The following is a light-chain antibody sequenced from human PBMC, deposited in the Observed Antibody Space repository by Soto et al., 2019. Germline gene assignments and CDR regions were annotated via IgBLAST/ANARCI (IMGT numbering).Light chain of an antibody. J-gene: IGKJ5*01. CDR3: QQYHTSSIT. Sequence: DIQMTQSPSSLSASVGDRVTITFRASQSISSYLNWYQQKPGKAPNLLIYDASTLERGVPSRFSGTGSGTEFTLSIDSLQPDDFATYYCQQYHTSSITFGQGTRLEIK. CDR2: DAS. V-gene: IGKV1-5*01. CDR1: QSISSY.